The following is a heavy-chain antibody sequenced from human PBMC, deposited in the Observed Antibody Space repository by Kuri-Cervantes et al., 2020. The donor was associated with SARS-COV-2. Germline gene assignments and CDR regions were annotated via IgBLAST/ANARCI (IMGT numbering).Heavy chain of an antibody. D-gene: IGHD6-19*01. J-gene: IGHJ4*02. CDR2: IKQDGSEK. CDR1: GFTFSSYW. Sequence: GGSLRPSCAASGFTFSSYWMSWVRQAPGKGLEWVANIKQDGSEKYYVDSVKGRFTISRDNAKNSLYLQMNSLRAEDTAVYYCARGRQWLALYYFDYWGQGTLVTVSS. CDR3: ARGRQWLALYYFDY. V-gene: IGHV3-7*01.